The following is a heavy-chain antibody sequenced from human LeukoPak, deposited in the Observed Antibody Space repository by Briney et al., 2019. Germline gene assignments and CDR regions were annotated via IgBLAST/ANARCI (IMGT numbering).Heavy chain of an antibody. CDR1: GGSISNYF. J-gene: IGHJ6*02. D-gene: IGHD6-13*01. CDR3: ARAGQQLTYYYYYGMDV. CDR2: IYYNGST. Sequence: PSETLSLTCTVSGGSISNYFWSWIRQPPGKGLEWIGYIYYNGSTSYNPSLKSRVTISVDTSKNQFSLKLSSVTAADTAVYYCARAGQQLTYYYYYGMDVWGQGTTVIVSS. V-gene: IGHV4-59*01.